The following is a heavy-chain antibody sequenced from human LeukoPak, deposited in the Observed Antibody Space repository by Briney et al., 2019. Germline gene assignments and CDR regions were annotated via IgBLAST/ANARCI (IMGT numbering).Heavy chain of an antibody. D-gene: IGHD2-21*02. V-gene: IGHV3-23*01. CDR3: AKEHDIVVVTAILDY. CDR1: GFTFSSYT. Sequence: GGSLRLSCAASGFTFSSYTMSWVRQAPGKGLEWVSAISGSGGSTYYADSVKGRFTISRDNSKNTLYLQMNSLRAEDTAVYYCAKEHDIVVVTAILDYWGQGTLVTVSS. J-gene: IGHJ4*02. CDR2: ISGSGGST.